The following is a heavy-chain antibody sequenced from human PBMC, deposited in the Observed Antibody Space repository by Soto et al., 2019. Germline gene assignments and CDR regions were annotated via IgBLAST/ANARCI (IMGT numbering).Heavy chain of an antibody. CDR1: GFTFGDYA. D-gene: IGHD2-2*02. V-gene: IGHV3-49*04. J-gene: IGHJ4*02. CDR2: IRSKAYGGTT. Sequence: EVQLVESGGGLVQPGRSLRLSCTASGFTFGDYAMSWVRRAPGKGLEWVGFIRSKAYGGTTEYAASVKGRFTISRDDSKSIAYLQMNSLKTEDTAVYYCTRDASVAVPAAIWVYGKDYWGQGTLVTVSS. CDR3: TRDASVAVPAAIWVYGKDY.